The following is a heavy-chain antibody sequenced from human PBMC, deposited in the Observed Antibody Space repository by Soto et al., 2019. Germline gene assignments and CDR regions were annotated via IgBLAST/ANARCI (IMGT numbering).Heavy chain of an antibody. J-gene: IGHJ5*02. D-gene: IGHD3-10*01. CDR2: INAGNGNT. V-gene: IGHV1-3*01. CDR1: GYTFTSYA. Sequence: ASVKVSCKASGYTFTSYAMHWVRQAPGQRLEWMGWINAGNGNTKYSQKFQGRVTITRDTSASTAYMELSSLRSEDTAVYYCARDKYGSGSYSWFEPWGQGTLVTVSS. CDR3: ARDKYGSGSYSWFEP.